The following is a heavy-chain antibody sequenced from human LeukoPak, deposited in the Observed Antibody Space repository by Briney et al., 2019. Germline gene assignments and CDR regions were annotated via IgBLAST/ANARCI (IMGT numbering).Heavy chain of an antibody. CDR2: IYSGGST. V-gene: IGHV3-53*01. CDR1: GFTVSSNY. D-gene: IGHD6-19*01. J-gene: IGHJ6*03. CDR3: ARERLGPYYYYMDV. Sequence: GGSLRLSCAASGFTVSSNYMSWVRQAPGKGLEWVSVIYSGGSTYYADSVKGRFTISRDNSKNTLYLQMNSLRAEDTAVYYCARERLGPYYYYMDVWGKGTTVTVSS.